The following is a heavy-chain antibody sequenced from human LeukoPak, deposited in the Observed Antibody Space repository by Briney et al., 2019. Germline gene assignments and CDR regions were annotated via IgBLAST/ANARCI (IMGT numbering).Heavy chain of an antibody. J-gene: IGHJ4*02. D-gene: IGHD1-26*01. CDR3: ARSKWELVDY. CDR2: MNPNSGNT. CDR1: GYTFTSYG. V-gene: IGHV1-8*02. Sequence: ASVKVSCKASGYTFTSYGISWVRQAPGQGLEWMGWMNPNSGNTGYAQKFQGRVTMTRNTSISTAYMELSSLRSEDTAVYYCARSKWELVDYWGQGTLVTVSS.